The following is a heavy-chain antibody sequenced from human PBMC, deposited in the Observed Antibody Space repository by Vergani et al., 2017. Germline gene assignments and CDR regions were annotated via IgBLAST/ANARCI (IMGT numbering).Heavy chain of an antibody. Sequence: EVQLVESGGGLVQPGGSLRLSCAASGFTFSRHWMHWVRQAPGKGLVWVSRVNPEGTNTPYADSVKGRFTISRDNAKNMMYLQRNSLRDEDTAVYYCAGDGRIVAEGTKLDYWGKETLVTVSS. CDR1: GFTFSRHW. CDR3: AGDGRIVAEGTKLDY. V-gene: IGHV3-74*01. D-gene: IGHD1-14*01. J-gene: IGHJ4*02. CDR2: VNPEGTNT.